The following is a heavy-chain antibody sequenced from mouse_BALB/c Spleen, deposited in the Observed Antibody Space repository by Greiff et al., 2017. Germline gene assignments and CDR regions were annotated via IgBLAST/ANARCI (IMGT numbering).Heavy chain of an antibody. Sequence: VQLQQSGPGLVKPSQSLSLSCSVTGYSITSGYYWNWIRQFPGNKLEWMGYISYDGSNNYNPSLKNRISITRDTSKNPFFLKLNSVTTEDTATYYCARDTYYYAMDYWGQGTSVTVSS. J-gene: IGHJ4*01. V-gene: IGHV3-6*02. CDR2: ISYDGSN. CDR1: GYSITSGYY. CDR3: ARDTYYYAMDY.